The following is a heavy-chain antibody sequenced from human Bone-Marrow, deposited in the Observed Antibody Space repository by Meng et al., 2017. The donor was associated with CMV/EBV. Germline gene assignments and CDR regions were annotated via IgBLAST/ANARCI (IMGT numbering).Heavy chain of an antibody. CDR1: GYTFTGYD. V-gene: IGHV1-2*02. CDR2: INPNSGAT. D-gene: IGHD1-26*01. J-gene: IGHJ4*02. Sequence: ASVKVSCKASGYTFTGYDIHWVRQAPGQGLEWMGWINPNSGATNYAQKFQGRVTMTRDTSISTAYMEIGSLRSEDTAVFYCLSALSDPEYWGQGTLVTVSS. CDR3: LSALSDPEY.